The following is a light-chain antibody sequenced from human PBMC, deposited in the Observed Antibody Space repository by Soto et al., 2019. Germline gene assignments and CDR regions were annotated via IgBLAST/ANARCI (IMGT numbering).Light chain of an antibody. CDR1: SSDVGGYDY. CDR3: SSYTSSTTLYV. V-gene: IGLV2-14*01. Sequence: QSALTQPASVSGSPGQSITISCTGTSSDVGGYDYVSWFQQHPGKAPKLMLHEVSNRPSGISDRFSGSKSGNTASLTISGLQAEDEADYYRSSYTSSTTLYVFGTGTKVTVL. J-gene: IGLJ1*01. CDR2: EVS.